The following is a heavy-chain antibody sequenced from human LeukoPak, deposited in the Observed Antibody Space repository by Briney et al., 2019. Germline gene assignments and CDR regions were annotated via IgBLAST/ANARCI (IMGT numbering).Heavy chain of an antibody. D-gene: IGHD3-10*01. CDR1: GFTFSSYS. V-gene: IGHV3-21*01. Sequence: GGSLRLSCAASGFTFSSYSMNWVRQAPGKGLEWVSSISSSSSYIYYADSVKGRFTISRDNAKNSLYLRMNSLRAEDTAVYYCASWGPYYYGSGSYYPWGQGTLVTVSS. CDR2: ISSSSSYI. CDR3: ASWGPYYYGSGSYYP. J-gene: IGHJ5*02.